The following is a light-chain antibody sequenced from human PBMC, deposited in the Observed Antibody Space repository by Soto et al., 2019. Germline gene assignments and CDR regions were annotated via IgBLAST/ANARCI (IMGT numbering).Light chain of an antibody. CDR2: GAS. CDR1: QSISSSY. Sequence: EIVLTQSPGTLSVSPGERVTLSCRASQSISSSYLAWYQQRPSQAPRLLIFGASYRATGIPVRFSGSGSGTDFTLTITKLEPEAVAVYYCQQYNSSPPQFTFGPGTKVDSK. J-gene: IGKJ3*01. CDR3: QQYNSSPPQFT. V-gene: IGKV3-20*01.